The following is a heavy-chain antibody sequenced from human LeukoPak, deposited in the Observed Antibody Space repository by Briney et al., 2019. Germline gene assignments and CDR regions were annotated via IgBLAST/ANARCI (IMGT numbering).Heavy chain of an antibody. V-gene: IGHV1-69*04. Sequence: SVKVSCKASGGTFSSYAISWVRQAPGQGLEWVGRIIPILGIANYAQKFQGRVPITADKSTSTAYMELSSLRSEDTAVYYCARESITIFGVVIKDYYYYGMDVWGQGTTVTVSS. CDR1: GGTFSSYA. J-gene: IGHJ6*02. D-gene: IGHD3-3*01. CDR2: IIPILGIA. CDR3: ARESITIFGVVIKDYYYYGMDV.